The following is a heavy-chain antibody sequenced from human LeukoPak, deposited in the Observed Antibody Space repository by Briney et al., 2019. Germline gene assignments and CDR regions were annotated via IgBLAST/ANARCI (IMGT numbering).Heavy chain of an antibody. V-gene: IGHV1-2*02. D-gene: IGHD3-3*01. Sequence: ASVKVSCKASGYTFTSYDINWVRQATGQRLEWMGWINPNSGGTNYAQKFQGRVTMTRDTSISTAYMELSRLRSDDTAVYYCARDFYYDFWSGPFDIWGQGTMVTVSS. J-gene: IGHJ3*02. CDR2: INPNSGGT. CDR1: GYTFTSYD. CDR3: ARDFYYDFWSGPFDI.